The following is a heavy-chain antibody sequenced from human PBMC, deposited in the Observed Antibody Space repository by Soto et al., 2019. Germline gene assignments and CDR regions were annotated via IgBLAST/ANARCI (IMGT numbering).Heavy chain of an antibody. Sequence: QVQLQESGPGLVRPSGALSVTCAVSGDSISRSHWWSWVRQSPGKGLEWIGEISHSGITNYNPSLKSRVNISGDKSNNQLSLKLTSVTAADTAVYYCARVRYDRSGFDHWGQGTLVSVSS. CDR2: ISHSGIT. CDR3: ARVRYDRSGFDH. J-gene: IGHJ4*02. V-gene: IGHV4-4*02. D-gene: IGHD3-22*01. CDR1: GDSISRSHW.